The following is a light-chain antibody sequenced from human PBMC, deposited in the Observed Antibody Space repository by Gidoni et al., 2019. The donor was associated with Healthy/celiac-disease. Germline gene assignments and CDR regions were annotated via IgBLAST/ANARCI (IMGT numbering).Light chain of an antibody. V-gene: IGLV1-44*01. CDR1: SSNLGSNT. CDR3: AAWDDSLNGYV. J-gene: IGLJ1*01. CDR2: GNN. Sequence: QSVLTQPPSASGTPGQRVTISCSGSSSNLGSNTLNWYHQLPGTAPKLLIYGNNQRPSAVPDRFSGSKSGTSASLPISGLQSEDEADYYCAAWDDSLNGYVFGTGTKVTVL.